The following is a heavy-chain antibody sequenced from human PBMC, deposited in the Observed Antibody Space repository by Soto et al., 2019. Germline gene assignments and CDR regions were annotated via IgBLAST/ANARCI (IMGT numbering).Heavy chain of an antibody. Sequence: QVQLQESGPGLVKPSETLSLTCTVSGGSISSYYWSWIRQPPGKGLEWIGYIFYSGSTNYNPSLKSRVTISVDTSKNQFSLKLSSVTAADTAVYYGARRYGRAFDIWGQGTMVTVSS. D-gene: IGHD4-17*01. V-gene: IGHV4-59*08. J-gene: IGHJ3*02. CDR3: ARRYGRAFDI. CDR2: IFYSGST. CDR1: GGSISSYY.